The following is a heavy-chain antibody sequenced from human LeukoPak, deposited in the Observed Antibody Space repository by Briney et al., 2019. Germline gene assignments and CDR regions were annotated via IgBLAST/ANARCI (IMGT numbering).Heavy chain of an antibody. D-gene: IGHD2-15*01. J-gene: IGHJ5*02. CDR3: ARGAAANDGENWFDP. CDR2: IYYSGST. V-gene: IGHV4-59*08. CDR1: GGSISSYY. Sequence: PSETLSLACTVSGGSISSYYWSWIRQPPGKGLEWIGYIYYSGSTNYNPSLKSRVTISVDTSKNQFSLKLSSVTAADTAVYYCARGAAANDGENWFDPWGQGTLVTVSS.